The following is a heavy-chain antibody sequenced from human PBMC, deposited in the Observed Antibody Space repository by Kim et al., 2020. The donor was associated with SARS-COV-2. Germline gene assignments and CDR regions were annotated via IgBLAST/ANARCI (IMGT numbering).Heavy chain of an antibody. Sequence: SETLSLTCAVYGGSFSGYYWSWIRQPPGKGLEWIGEINHSGSTNYNPSLKSRVTISVDTSKNQFSLKLSSVTAADTAVYYCARERHSGYDMPGANGERGADYWGQGTLVTVSS. CDR1: GGSFSGYY. J-gene: IGHJ4*02. CDR2: INHSGST. V-gene: IGHV4-34*01. D-gene: IGHD5-12*01. CDR3: ARERHSGYDMPGANGERGADY.